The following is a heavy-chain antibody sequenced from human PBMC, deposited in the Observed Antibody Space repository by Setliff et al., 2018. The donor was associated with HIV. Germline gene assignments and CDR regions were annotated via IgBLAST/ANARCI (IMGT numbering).Heavy chain of an antibody. J-gene: IGHJ6*03. CDR2: IKQDGSEK. CDR3: ARVFWYGLPQIYYYMEV. Sequence: GGSLRLSCAASGFTFSSYAMYWVRQAPGTGLEWVANIKQDGSEKYYVDSVKGRFTLSRDNAKNSLYLQMNSLRAEDTAVYYCARVFWYGLPQIYYYMEVWGKGTTVTVSS. V-gene: IGHV3-7*01. D-gene: IGHD2-8*02. CDR1: GFTFSSYA.